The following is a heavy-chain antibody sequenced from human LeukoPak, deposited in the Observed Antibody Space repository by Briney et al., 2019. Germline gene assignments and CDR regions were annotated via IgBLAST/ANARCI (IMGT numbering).Heavy chain of an antibody. CDR2: ISSNGGST. J-gene: IGHJ6*02. CDR3: ARGLRAYYYYGMDV. V-gene: IGHV3-64*02. Sequence: GGSLRLSCAASGFTFSSYGMHWVRQAPGEGLEYVSAISSNGGSTYYADSVKGRFTISRDNSKNTLFLQMGSLRVEDMAVYYCARGLRAYYYYGMDVWGQGTTVTVSS. D-gene: IGHD3-3*01. CDR1: GFTFSSYG.